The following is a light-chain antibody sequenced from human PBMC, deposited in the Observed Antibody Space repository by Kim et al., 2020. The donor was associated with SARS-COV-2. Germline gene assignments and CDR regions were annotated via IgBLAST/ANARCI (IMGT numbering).Light chain of an antibody. Sequence: PGERATPSRRASPSSSSSTLTWYQQKPGQAHRLLIYGAASRATGIPDRFSGSGSGTDLALTISRLEPEDFAVYYCQRFGSSPLMFTFGQGTKLEIK. CDR3: QRFGSSPLMFT. J-gene: IGKJ2*01. CDR1: PSSSSST. CDR2: GAA. V-gene: IGKV3-20*01.